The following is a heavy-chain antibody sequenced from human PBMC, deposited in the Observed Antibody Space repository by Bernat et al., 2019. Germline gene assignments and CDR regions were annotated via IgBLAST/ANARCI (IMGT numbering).Heavy chain of an antibody. V-gene: IGHV3-49*03. CDR3: TRVHSGYYSIYGMDV. CDR1: GFTFGDYP. CDR2: IRSKAYGGTT. D-gene: IGHD3-22*01. Sequence: EVQLVESGGGLVQPGRSLRLSCTASGFTFGDYPMSWFRQAPGKGLAGVGFIRSKAYGGTTEYAASVKGRFTISRDDSKSIAYLQMNSLKTEDTAVYYCTRVHSGYYSIYGMDVWGQGTTVTVSS. J-gene: IGHJ6*02.